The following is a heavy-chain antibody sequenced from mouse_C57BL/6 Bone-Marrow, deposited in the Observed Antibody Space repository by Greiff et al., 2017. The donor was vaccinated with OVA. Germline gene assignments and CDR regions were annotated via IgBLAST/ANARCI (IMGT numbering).Heavy chain of an antibody. CDR2: IDPENGDT. V-gene: IGHV14-4*01. J-gene: IGHJ4*01. D-gene: IGHD1-1*01. CDR3: TTYYYVSAMDY. Sequence: EVQLQQSGAELVRPGASVKLSCTASGFNIKDDYMHWVKQRPEQGLEWIGWIDPENGDTEYASKFQGKATITADTSSNTAYLQLSSLTSEDTAVYYCTTYYYVSAMDYWGQGTSVTVSS. CDR1: GFNIKDDY.